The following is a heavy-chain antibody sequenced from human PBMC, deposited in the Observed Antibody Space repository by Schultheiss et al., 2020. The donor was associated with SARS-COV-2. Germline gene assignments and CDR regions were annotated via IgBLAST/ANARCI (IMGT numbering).Heavy chain of an antibody. D-gene: IGHD4-17*01. Sequence: SETLSLTCAVYGGSFSGYYWSWIRQPPGKGLEWIGSIYYSGSTYYNPSLKSRVTISVDKSKNQFSLKLSSVTAADTAVYYCARGENYGDYFGMDVWGQGTTVTVSS. CDR2: IYYSGST. V-gene: IGHV4-34*01. J-gene: IGHJ6*02. CDR3: ARGENYGDYFGMDV. CDR1: GGSFSGYY.